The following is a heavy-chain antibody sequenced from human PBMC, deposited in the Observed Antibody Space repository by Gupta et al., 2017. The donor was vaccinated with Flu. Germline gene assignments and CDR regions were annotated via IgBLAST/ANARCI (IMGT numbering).Heavy chain of an antibody. CDR1: YTFIGYY. CDR2: SNPNNGDK. CDR3: ASERKPSGLGY. Sequence: YTFIGYYMHWVRQAPGQGRVWMGRSNPNNGDKKYAQNCQGRVTMTRDTSISTASIELSRLRSDDTAVDDCASERKPSGLGYWGQGTLGTVSS. J-gene: IGHJ4*02. D-gene: IGHD3-16*01. V-gene: IGHV1-2*06.